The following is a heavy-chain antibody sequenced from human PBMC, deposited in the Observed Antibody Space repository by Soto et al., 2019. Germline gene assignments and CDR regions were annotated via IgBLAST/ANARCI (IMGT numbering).Heavy chain of an antibody. CDR1: GGSISSYY. J-gene: IGHJ6*02. CDR3: ARARDDYDFWSGPSYGMDV. CDR2: IYYSGST. V-gene: IGHV4-59*01. D-gene: IGHD3-3*01. Sequence: PSETLSLTCTVSGGSISSYYWSWIRQPPGKGLEWIGYIYYSGSTNYNPSLKSRVTISVDTSKNQFSLKLSSVTAADTAVYYCARARDDYDFWSGPSYGMDVWGQGTTVTVYS.